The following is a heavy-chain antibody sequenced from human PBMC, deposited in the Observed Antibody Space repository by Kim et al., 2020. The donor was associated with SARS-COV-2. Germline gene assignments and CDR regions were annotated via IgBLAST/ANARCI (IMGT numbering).Heavy chain of an antibody. CDR3: ARAHSSGYHDAFDI. CDR1: GGSISSGGYY. D-gene: IGHD3-22*01. V-gene: IGHV4-31*03. J-gene: IGHJ3*02. CDR2: IYYSGST. Sequence: SETLSLTCTVSGGSISSGGYYWSWIRQHPGKGLEWIGYIYYSGSTYYNPSLKSRVTISVDTSKNQFSLKLSSVTAADTAVYYCARAHSSGYHDAFDIWGQGTMVTVSS.